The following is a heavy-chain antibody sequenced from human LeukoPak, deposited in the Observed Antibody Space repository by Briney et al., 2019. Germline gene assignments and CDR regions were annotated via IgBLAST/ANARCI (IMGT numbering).Heavy chain of an antibody. CDR3: ARDRPRSTMIVVVPYNWFDP. D-gene: IGHD3-22*01. V-gene: IGHV3-74*01. CDR1: GFTFSSYW. CDR2: INSDGSST. J-gene: IGHJ5*02. Sequence: PGGSLRLSCAASGFTFSSYWMHWVRQAPGKGLVWVSRINSDGSSTSYADSVKGRFTISRDNAKNTLYLQMNSLRAEDTAVYYCARDRPRSTMIVVVPYNWFDPWGQGTLVTVSS.